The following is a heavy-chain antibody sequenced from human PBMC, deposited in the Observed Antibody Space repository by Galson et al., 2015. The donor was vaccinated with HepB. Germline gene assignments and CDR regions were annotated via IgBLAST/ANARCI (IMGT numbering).Heavy chain of an antibody. J-gene: IGHJ6*02. Sequence: SLRLSCAASGFTFSSYWMSWVRQAPGKGLEWVANIKQDGSEKYYVDSVKGRFTISRDNAKNSLYLQMNSLRAEDTAVYYCAREDSAMVRGVITGYYYYGMDVWGQGTTVTVSS. CDR3: AREDSAMVRGVITGYYYYGMDV. V-gene: IGHV3-7*03. CDR2: IKQDGSEK. CDR1: GFTFSSYW. D-gene: IGHD3-10*01.